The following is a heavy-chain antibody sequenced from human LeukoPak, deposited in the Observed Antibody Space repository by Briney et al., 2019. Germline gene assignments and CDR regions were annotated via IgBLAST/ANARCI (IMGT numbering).Heavy chain of an antibody. D-gene: IGHD3-9*01. CDR2: MNPNSGDT. J-gene: IGHJ6*03. Sequence: ASVKVSCKASGYTFTNYGISWVRQAPGQGLEWMGWMNPNSGDTGYAQTFLGRVTLTRDTSISTAYMELSSLRSEDTAVYYCARGPDYDLLTGYPDYYYYSMDVWGKGTTVTVSS. CDR3: ARGPDYDLLTGYPDYYYYSMDV. CDR1: GYTFTNYG. V-gene: IGHV1-8*02.